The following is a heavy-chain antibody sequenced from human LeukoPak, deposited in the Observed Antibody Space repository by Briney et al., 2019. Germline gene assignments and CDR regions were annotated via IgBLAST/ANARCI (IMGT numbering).Heavy chain of an antibody. Sequence: GASVKVSCKASGYTFTSYDFNWVRQATGQRPEWMGWMSPNSGDTGYAQKFQDRVTMTRNTSISTAYMELSSLRSDDTAVYYCARIGTFYYDSSGYYPGDYWGQGTLVTVSS. CDR3: ARIGTFYYDSSGYYPGDY. V-gene: IGHV1-8*01. CDR2: MSPNSGDT. CDR1: GYTFTSYD. J-gene: IGHJ4*02. D-gene: IGHD3-22*01.